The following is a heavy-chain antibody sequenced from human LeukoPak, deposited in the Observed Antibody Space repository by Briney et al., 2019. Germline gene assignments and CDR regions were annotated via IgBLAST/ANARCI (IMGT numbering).Heavy chain of an antibody. CDR3: AKRISGWYFVDY. CDR1: GFTFSNFA. Sequence: PGGSLRLSCAASGFTFSNFAMSWVRQAPGKALEWVSAITGSGVTYTQYADSVKGRFTISRDDSKNTLYLQMNSLRAEDTAVYYCAKRISGWYFVDYWGQGTLVMVSS. CDR2: ITGSGVTYT. V-gene: IGHV3-23*01. J-gene: IGHJ4*02. D-gene: IGHD6-19*01.